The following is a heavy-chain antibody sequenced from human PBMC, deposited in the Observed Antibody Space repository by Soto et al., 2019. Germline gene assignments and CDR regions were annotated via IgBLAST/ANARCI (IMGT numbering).Heavy chain of an antibody. CDR2: VSYEGSNK. J-gene: IGHJ4*02. Sequence: GGSLRLSCEASGFTFSGYGMHWVRQAPGKGLEWVSFVSYEGSNKYYTDSVKGRFTISKDNSKNTLNLQMNSLRAEDTAVYYCAKEDRHSGYIIDYWGQRTAVTVSS. D-gene: IGHD5-12*01. CDR3: AKEDRHSGYIIDY. V-gene: IGHV3-30*18. CDR1: GFTFSGYG.